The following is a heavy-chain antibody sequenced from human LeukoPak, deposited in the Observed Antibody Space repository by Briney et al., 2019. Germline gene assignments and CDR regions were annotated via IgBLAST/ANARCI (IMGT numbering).Heavy chain of an antibody. Sequence: GGSLRLSCAASGFTFSSYSMNWVRQAPGKGLEWVSYISSSSSTIYYADSVKGRLTISRDNAKNSLYLQMNSLRAEDTAVYYCARAGYDFWSGYPPHFDYWGQGTLVTVSS. D-gene: IGHD3-3*01. CDR3: ARAGYDFWSGYPPHFDY. J-gene: IGHJ4*02. CDR1: GFTFSSYS. CDR2: ISSSSSTI. V-gene: IGHV3-48*01.